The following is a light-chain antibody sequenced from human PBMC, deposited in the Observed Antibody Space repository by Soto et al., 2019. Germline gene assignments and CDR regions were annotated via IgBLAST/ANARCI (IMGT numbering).Light chain of an antibody. V-gene: IGKV1-39*01. CDR3: QQSYTTPLT. CDR2: TAS. CDR1: QSIGSY. Sequence: DIQMTQSPSSLSAFVGDRVTITCRASQSIGSYLNWDQQKPGKAPNLLISTASNLEGGVPSRFSGSESGTDFALTISSLQPEDCVTYYCQQSYTTPLTFGKGTRVEI. J-gene: IGKJ1*01.